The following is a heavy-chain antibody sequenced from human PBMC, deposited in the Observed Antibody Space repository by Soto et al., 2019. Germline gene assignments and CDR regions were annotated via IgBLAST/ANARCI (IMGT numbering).Heavy chain of an antibody. CDR1: GFTFSSNS. J-gene: IGHJ4*02. V-gene: IGHV3-21*01. CDR3: ATEGYSSDWYPDY. CDR2: ISSTSSYS. Sequence: EVQLVESGGGLVKPGGSLRLSCTASGFTFSSNSMNWVRQAPGKGLEWVSSISSTSSYSYYADSVKGRFTISRDNAKNSLYLQMYSLRVEDTALYYCATEGYSSDWYPDYWGQGTLFTVTS. D-gene: IGHD6-19*01.